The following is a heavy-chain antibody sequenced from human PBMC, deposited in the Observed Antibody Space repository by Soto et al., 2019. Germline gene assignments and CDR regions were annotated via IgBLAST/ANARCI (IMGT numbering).Heavy chain of an antibody. CDR2: FDPEDGET. Sequence: EASVKVSCKVSGYTLTELSMHWVRQAPGKGLEWMGGFDPEDGETIYAQKFQGRVTMTEDTSTDTAYMELSSLRSEDTAVYYCATGYYYDSSGYYYVPYFDYWXQGTLVTVSS. J-gene: IGHJ4*02. V-gene: IGHV1-24*01. D-gene: IGHD3-22*01. CDR3: ATGYYYDSSGYYYVPYFDY. CDR1: GYTLTELS.